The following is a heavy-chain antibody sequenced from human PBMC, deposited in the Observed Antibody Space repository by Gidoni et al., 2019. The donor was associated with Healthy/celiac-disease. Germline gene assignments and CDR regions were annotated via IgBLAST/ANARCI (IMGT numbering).Heavy chain of an antibody. J-gene: IGHJ4*02. V-gene: IGHV3-21*01. CDR1: GVTFNSYT. Sequence: EVQLVESGGGLVKPGGSRRLSGTASGVTFNSYTMNWVRQAPGKGLEWVSSISSSSNYIYYADSVKGRFTISRDNAKISLYLQMNSLRAEDTAVYYCARDLRGGYSVYDFSYWGQGTLVTVSS. D-gene: IGHD5-12*01. CDR3: ARDLRGGYSVYDFSY. CDR2: ISSSSNYI.